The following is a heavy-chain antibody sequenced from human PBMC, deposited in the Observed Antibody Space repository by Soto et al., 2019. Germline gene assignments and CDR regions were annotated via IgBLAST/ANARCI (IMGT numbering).Heavy chain of an antibody. V-gene: IGHV3-30-3*01. CDR3: ARDFHARGSYCSGGSCYYFDY. CDR2: ISYDGSNK. J-gene: IGHJ4*02. Sequence: GGSLRLSCAASGFTFSSYAMHWVRQAPGKGLEWVAVISYDGSNKYYADSVKGRFTISRDNSKNTLYLQMNSLRAGDTAVYYCARDFHARGSYCSGGSCYYFDYWGQGTLVTVSS. D-gene: IGHD2-15*01. CDR1: GFTFSSYA.